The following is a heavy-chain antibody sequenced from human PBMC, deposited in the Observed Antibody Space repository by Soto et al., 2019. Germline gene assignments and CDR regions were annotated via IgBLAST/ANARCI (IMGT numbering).Heavy chain of an antibody. Sequence: SETLSLTCTVSGGSISSGDYYWSWIRQPPGKGLEWIGHIHYGGSTYYNPSFKSRVTISVDTSKNQFSLKLSSVTAADTAVYYCARDTLRLHVNNWFDPWGQGTLVTVSS. CDR1: GGSISSGDYY. CDR2: IHYGGST. V-gene: IGHV4-30-4*01. J-gene: IGHJ5*02. D-gene: IGHD4-4*01. CDR3: ARDTLRLHVNNWFDP.